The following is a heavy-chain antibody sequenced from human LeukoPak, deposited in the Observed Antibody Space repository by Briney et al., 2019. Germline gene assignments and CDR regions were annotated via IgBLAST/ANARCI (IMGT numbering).Heavy chain of an antibody. CDR1: GFNFSSYA. CDR2: ISGSGGST. J-gene: IGHJ5*02. D-gene: IGHD6-13*01. CDR3: AKSRGGSSSWYSGHFGNWFDP. V-gene: IGHV3-23*01. Sequence: PGGSLRLSCAASGFNFSSYAMSWVRQAPGKGLEWVSTISGSGGSTYYADSVKGRFTISRDNSKNTLYLQMNSLRAEDTAVYYCAKSRGGSSSWYSGHFGNWFDPWGQGTLVTVSS.